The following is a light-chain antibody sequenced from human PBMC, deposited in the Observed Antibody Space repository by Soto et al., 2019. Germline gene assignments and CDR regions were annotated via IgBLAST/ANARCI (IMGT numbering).Light chain of an antibody. V-gene: IGKV1-39*01. CDR1: QSISNY. CDR2: AAS. CDR3: QQSMSNLGT. J-gene: IGKJ3*01. Sequence: DIQMTQSPSSLSASIGERVTITCRASQSISNYLNWFQQKPWEAPKLLIYAASSLPSGVPSRFSGSGSGTDFTLTISSLQREDFATYYCQQSMSNLGTFGPGTKVDIK.